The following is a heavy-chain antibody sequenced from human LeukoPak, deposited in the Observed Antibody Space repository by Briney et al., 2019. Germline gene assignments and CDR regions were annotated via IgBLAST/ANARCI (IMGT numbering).Heavy chain of an antibody. J-gene: IGHJ4*02. CDR2: ISYDGSNK. Sequence: PGGSLRLSCAASGFTFSSYGMHWVRQAPGKGLEWVAVISYDGSNKYYADSVKGRFTISRDNSKNTLYLQMNSLRAEDTAVYYCAKGAIVVVPAVLGYWGQGVLVTVSS. CDR1: GFTFSSYG. CDR3: AKGAIVVVPAVLGY. V-gene: IGHV3-30*18. D-gene: IGHD2-2*01.